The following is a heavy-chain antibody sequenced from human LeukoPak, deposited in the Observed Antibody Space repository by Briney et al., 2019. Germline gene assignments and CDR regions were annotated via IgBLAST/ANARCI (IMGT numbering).Heavy chain of an antibody. Sequence: GGSLRLSCAASGFSFSNYAMSWVRQAPARGPEWVSSIRGGGETFYADSVKGRFTISRDNSKNTLYLQMNSLRAEDTAVYYCAKDGEMATINNYFDYWGQGTLVTVSS. CDR2: IRGGGET. V-gene: IGHV3-23*01. CDR3: AKDGEMATINNYFDY. J-gene: IGHJ4*02. D-gene: IGHD5-24*01. CDR1: GFSFSNYA.